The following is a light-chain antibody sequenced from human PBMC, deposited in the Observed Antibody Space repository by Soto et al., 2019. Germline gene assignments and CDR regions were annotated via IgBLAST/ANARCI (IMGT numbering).Light chain of an antibody. CDR3: QQSYGTPYT. Sequence: DIQMTQSPSSLSASVGDRVTITCRASQSITTYLTWYQQKPGKAPKLLINAASSLQSGVPSRFSGSGSGTDFTLTISSLQPEDSATYYCQQSYGTPYTFGQGTKLEIK. CDR1: QSITTY. CDR2: AAS. J-gene: IGKJ2*01. V-gene: IGKV1-39*01.